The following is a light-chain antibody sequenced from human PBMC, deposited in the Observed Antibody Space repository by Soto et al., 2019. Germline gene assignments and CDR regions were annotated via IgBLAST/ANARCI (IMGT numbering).Light chain of an antibody. CDR1: SSDVGGYNY. J-gene: IGLJ1*01. CDR2: EVS. Sequence: QSALTQPPSASGSPGQSVTISCTGTSSDVGGYNYVSWYQQHPGKAPKLMIYEVSKRPSGVPDRFSGSKSSNTASLTVSGLQAEDEADYYCSSYAGSIFYVFGTGTKVTVL. V-gene: IGLV2-8*01. CDR3: SSYAGSIFYV.